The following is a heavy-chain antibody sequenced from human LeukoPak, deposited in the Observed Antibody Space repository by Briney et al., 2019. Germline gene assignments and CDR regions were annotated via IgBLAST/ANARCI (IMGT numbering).Heavy chain of an antibody. V-gene: IGHV1-2*02. J-gene: IGHJ4*02. D-gene: IGHD4-17*01. CDR3: ARDDYGDPNFDY. CDR1: GYTFTGYY. CDR2: INPNSGGT. Sequence: ASVKVSCKASGYTFTGYYMHWVRQAPGQGLEWMGWINPNSGGTNYAQKFQGRVTMTRDTSISTAYMELSRLRSDDTAVYYCARDDYGDPNFDYRGQGTLVTVSS.